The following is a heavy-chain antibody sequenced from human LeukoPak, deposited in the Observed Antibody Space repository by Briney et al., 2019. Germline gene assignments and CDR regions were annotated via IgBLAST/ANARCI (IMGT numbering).Heavy chain of an antibody. CDR2: ISGSGGST. Sequence: GGSLRLSCVASGFSFSDYGMHWVRQAPGKWLEWVSGISGSGGSTYYADSVKGRFTNSRDNSKNTLYLQMNSLRAEDTAVYYCAKDDDYLWGSYRLVYWGQGTLVTVSS. CDR1: GFSFSDYG. V-gene: IGHV3-23*01. J-gene: IGHJ4*02. CDR3: AKDDDYLWGSYRLVY. D-gene: IGHD3-16*02.